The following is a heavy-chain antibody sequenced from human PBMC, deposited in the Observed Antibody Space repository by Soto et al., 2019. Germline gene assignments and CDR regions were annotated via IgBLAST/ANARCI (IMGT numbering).Heavy chain of an antibody. CDR1: GGTLSSYA. CDR3: AGRSGGYSGYDCYYYGMDV. D-gene: IGHD5-12*01. V-gene: IGHV1-69*10. Sequence: SVKVSCKASGGTLSSYAISWVRPAPGQGLEWMGGIIPILGTANYAQKFQGRVTIIADKSTSTAYMELSSLRSEDTAVYYCAGRSGGYSGYDCYYYGMDVWGQGTTVTVSS. CDR2: IIPILGTA. J-gene: IGHJ6*02.